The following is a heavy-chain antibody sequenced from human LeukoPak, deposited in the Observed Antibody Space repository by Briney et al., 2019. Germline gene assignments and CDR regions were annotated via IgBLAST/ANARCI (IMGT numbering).Heavy chain of an antibody. CDR2: ISAYNGNT. Sequence: ASVKVSCKASGYTFTSYGISWVRQAPGQGLEGMGWISAYNGNTNYAQKLQGRVTMTTDTSTSTAYMELRSLRSDATAVYYCARDMTTVDFDYWGQGTLVTVSS. CDR3: ARDMTTVDFDY. D-gene: IGHD4-23*01. CDR1: GYTFTSYG. V-gene: IGHV1-18*01. J-gene: IGHJ4*02.